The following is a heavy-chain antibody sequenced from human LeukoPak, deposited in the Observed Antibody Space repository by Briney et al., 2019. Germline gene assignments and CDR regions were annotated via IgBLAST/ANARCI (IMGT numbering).Heavy chain of an antibody. Sequence: SETLSLTCAVYGGSFSGYYWSWIRQPPGKGLEWIGEINHSGSTNYNPSLKSRVTISVDTSKNQFSLKLSSVTAADTAVYYCARVKRSSYDSPFFDYWGQGTLVTVSS. CDR2: INHSGST. CDR3: ARVKRSSYDSPFFDY. V-gene: IGHV4-34*01. D-gene: IGHD3-22*01. CDR1: GGSFSGYY. J-gene: IGHJ4*02.